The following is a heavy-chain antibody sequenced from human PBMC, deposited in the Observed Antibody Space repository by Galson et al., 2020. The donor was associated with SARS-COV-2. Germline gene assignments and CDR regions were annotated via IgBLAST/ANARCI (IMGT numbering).Heavy chain of an antibody. CDR1: GGSFSGYY. V-gene: IGHV4-34*01. Sequence: SETLSLTCAVYGGSFSGYYWSWIRQPPGKGLEWIGEINHSGSTNYNPSLKSRVTISVDTSKNQFSLKLSSVTAADTAVYYCARGHKLTFGGVIAVGLTCWGQGTLVTVSS. CDR3: ARGHKLTFGGVIAVGLTC. J-gene: IGHJ4*02. CDR2: INHSGST. D-gene: IGHD3-16*02.